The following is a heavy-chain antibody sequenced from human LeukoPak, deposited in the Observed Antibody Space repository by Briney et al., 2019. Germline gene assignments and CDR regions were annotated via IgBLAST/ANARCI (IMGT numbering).Heavy chain of an antibody. CDR1: GFTFSSYW. Sequence: PGGSLRLSCAASGFTFSSYWMHWVRQAPGKGLVWVSRINTDGSSTSYADSVKGRFTISRDNAKNTLYLQMNSLRAEDTAVYYCAREGSSPNGYESFDYWGQGTLVTVSS. CDR2: INTDGSST. D-gene: IGHD2-2*01. J-gene: IGHJ4*02. V-gene: IGHV3-74*01. CDR3: AREGSSPNGYESFDY.